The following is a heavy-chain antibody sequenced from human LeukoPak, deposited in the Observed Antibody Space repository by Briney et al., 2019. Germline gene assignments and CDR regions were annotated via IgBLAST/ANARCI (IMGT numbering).Heavy chain of an antibody. CDR1: GFTFSDHY. J-gene: IGHJ3*02. V-gene: IGHV3-72*01. CDR2: TRNKANSYTT. CDR3: ARGGRLYYDSSGYGDAFDI. Sequence: GGSLRLSCTASGFTFSDHYMDWVRQAPGKGLEWVGRTRNKANSYTTEYAASVKGRFTISRDDSKNSLYLQMNSLRAEDTAVYYCARGGRLYYDSSGYGDAFDIWGQGTMVTVSS. D-gene: IGHD3-22*01.